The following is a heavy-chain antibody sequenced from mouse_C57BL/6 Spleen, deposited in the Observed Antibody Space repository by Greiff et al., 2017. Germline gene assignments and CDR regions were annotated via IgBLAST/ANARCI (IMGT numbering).Heavy chain of an antibody. D-gene: IGHD2-4*01. CDR2: IDPSDSYT. J-gene: IGHJ2*01. CDR1: GYTFTSYW. Sequence: VQLHQPGAELVKPGASVKLSCKASGYTFTSYWMQWVKQRPGQGLEWIGEIDPSDSYTNYNQKFKGKATLTVDTSSSTAYMQLSSLTSEDSAVYYCARGGYDYDERYYFDYWGQGTTLTVSS. V-gene: IGHV1-50*01. CDR3: ARGGYDYDERYYFDY.